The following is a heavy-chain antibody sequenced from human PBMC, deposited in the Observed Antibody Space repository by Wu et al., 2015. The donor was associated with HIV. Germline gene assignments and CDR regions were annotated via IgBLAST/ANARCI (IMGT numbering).Heavy chain of an antibody. J-gene: IGHJ4*02. CDR1: GDTFNNYA. CDR3: VRTRCNTVTCYAETWSPFFDL. D-gene: IGHD3-9*01. Sequence: QVQLVQSGAEVKKPGSSVKVSCKASGDTFNNYAITWVRQAPGQGLEWMGRIIPSFGTANHAQKFQGRVTITADESTSTTYMELSSLRSDDTAVYYCVRTRCNTVTCYAETWSPFFDLWGQGTLVTVSS. V-gene: IGHV1-69*13. CDR2: IIPSFGTA.